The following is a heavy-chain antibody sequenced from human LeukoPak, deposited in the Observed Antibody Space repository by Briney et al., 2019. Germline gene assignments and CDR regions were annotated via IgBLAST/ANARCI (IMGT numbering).Heavy chain of an antibody. CDR3: ATWYYDFWSGYFTFDY. CDR2: INSDGSST. Sequence: GGSLGLSCAASGFTFSSYWMHWVRQAPGKGLVWVSRINSDGSSTSYADSVKGRFTISRDNAKNTLYLQMNSLRAEDTAVYYCATWYYDFWSGYFTFDYWGQGTLVTVSS. CDR1: GFTFSSYW. V-gene: IGHV3-74*01. J-gene: IGHJ4*02. D-gene: IGHD3-3*01.